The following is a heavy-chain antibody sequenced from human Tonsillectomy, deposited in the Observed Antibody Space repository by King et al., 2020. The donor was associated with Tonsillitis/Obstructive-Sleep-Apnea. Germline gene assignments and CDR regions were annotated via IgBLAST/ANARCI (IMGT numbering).Heavy chain of an antibody. CDR1: GGSFSGYY. D-gene: IGHD3-10*01. V-gene: IGHV4-34*01. CDR3: ARGRGRITMVRGVIMHWFDP. Sequence: VQLPQWGAGLLKPSETLSLTCAVYGGSFSGYYWSWIRQPPGKGLEWIGEINHSGSTNYNPSLKSRVTISVDTSKNQFSLKLSSVTAADTAVYYCARGRGRITMVRGVIMHWFDPWGQGTLVTVSS. J-gene: IGHJ5*02. CDR2: INHSGST.